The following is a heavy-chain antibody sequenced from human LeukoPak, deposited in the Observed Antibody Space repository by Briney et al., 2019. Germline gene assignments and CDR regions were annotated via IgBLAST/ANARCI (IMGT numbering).Heavy chain of an antibody. Sequence: SETLSLTCTVSGGSISSSDYYWGWIRQPPGKGLEWIGSIFYSGITYYNPSLQSRVTISVDTSKNQFSLTLSSVTAADTAVYYCARRLLVGATLYFDYWGQGTLVTVSP. V-gene: IGHV4-39*01. D-gene: IGHD1-26*01. CDR2: IFYSGIT. CDR1: GGSISSSDYY. J-gene: IGHJ4*02. CDR3: ARRLLVGATLYFDY.